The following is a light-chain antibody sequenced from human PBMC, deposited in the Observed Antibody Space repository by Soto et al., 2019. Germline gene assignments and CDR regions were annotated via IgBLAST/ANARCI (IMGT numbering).Light chain of an antibody. J-gene: IGLJ1*01. CDR3: NSYTTTSTPYV. CDR2: EVS. V-gene: IGLV2-14*01. CDR1: SSGVGGYNY. Sequence: SGLTHPASVSGSPGQSITISCTGTSSGVGGYNYVSWYQQLPGKAPKLMIYEVSNRPSGVSIRFSGSKSGNTASLTISGLRAEDEADYYCNSYTTTSTPYVFGTGTRFTVL.